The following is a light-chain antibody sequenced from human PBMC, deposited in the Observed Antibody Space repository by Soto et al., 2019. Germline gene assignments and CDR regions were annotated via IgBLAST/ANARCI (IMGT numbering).Light chain of an antibody. Sequence: EIVLTQSPGTLSLSPGERATLSCRASQSVTSTYFAWYQQKPGQALRLLIYGATSRATGIPDRFSGSGSGTDFTLTISRLELEDFAVYYCQQYGSTPPTFGQGTKLEIK. CDR3: QQYGSTPPT. J-gene: IGKJ2*01. CDR1: QSVTSTY. V-gene: IGKV3-20*01. CDR2: GAT.